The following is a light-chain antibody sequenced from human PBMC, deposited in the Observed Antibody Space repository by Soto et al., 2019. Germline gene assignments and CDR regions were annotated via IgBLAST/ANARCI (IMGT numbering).Light chain of an antibody. Sequence: DIPRTQSPATLSASVGDRVTVTCRASQTISSWLAWYQKKPGKDPNLLIYDASTLESGVPSRFSGSGSGTEFNLIIDRLQTDDFASYECQQYYYYTWTFGQGTKVDIK. CDR2: DAS. J-gene: IGKJ1*01. CDR1: QTISSW. CDR3: QQYYYYTWT. V-gene: IGKV1-5*01.